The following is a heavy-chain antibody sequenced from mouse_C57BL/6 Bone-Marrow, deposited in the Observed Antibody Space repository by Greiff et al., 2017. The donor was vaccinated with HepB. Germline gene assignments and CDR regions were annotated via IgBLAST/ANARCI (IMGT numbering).Heavy chain of an antibody. Sequence: QVQLQQPGAELVMPGASVKLSCKASGYTFTSYWMHWVKQRPGQGLEWIGEIDPSDSYTNYNQKFKGKSTLTVDKSSSTAYMQLSSLTSEDSAVYYCARRVYYDYDGGLWYFDVWGTGTTVTVSS. CDR3: ARRVYYDYDGGLWYFDV. J-gene: IGHJ1*03. CDR1: GYTFTSYW. CDR2: IDPSDSYT. D-gene: IGHD2-4*01. V-gene: IGHV1-69*01.